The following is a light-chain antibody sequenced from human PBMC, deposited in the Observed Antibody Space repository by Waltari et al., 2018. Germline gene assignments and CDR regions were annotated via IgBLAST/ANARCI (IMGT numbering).Light chain of an antibody. Sequence: DIQMTQSPSYVSASVGDRGTITCRASQYISNCLAWYQQKPGKAPKLLIYSASTLQSGVPSRFSGSASGTDFTLTISSLQPEDFATYHCQQSDSFPITFGQGTRLEIK. J-gene: IGKJ5*01. CDR2: SAS. CDR3: QQSDSFPIT. CDR1: QYISNC. V-gene: IGKV1-12*01.